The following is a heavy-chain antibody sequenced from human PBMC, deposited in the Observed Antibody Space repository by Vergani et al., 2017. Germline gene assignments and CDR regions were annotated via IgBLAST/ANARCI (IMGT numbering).Heavy chain of an antibody. CDR2: VDPEDGET. V-gene: IGHV1-69-2*01. CDR1: GYTFTDHY. J-gene: IGHJ4*02. D-gene: IGHD4-17*01. CDR3: ARERGGTTVTTSYFDY. Sequence: EVQLVQSGAEVKKPGATMKISCKVSGYTFTDHYMHWVKQAPGKGLEWMGLVDPEDGETIYAEKFKGRVTIAADTSTDTAHLGLSSLRSEDTAVYYCARERGGTTVTTSYFDYWGQGTLVTVSS.